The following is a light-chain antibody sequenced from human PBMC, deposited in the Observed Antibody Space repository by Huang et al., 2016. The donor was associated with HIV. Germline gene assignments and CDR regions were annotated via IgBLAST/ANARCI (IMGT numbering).Light chain of an antibody. CDR3: QQYYSTPPT. CDR2: AAS. V-gene: IGKV1-NL1*01. J-gene: IGKJ1*01. CDR1: HGITNS. Sequence: DIQMTQSPSSLSASVGDRVTITCRASHGITNSLAWYQQKPGKAPKLLLYAASRLESGVPTRFSGSGSGTDYTLTISSLQPEDFATYYCQQYYSTPPTFGQGTKVEIK.